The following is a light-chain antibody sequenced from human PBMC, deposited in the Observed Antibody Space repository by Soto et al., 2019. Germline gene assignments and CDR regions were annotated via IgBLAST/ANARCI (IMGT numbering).Light chain of an antibody. CDR2: GAS. V-gene: IGKV3-15*01. Sequence: EIVMTQSPATLSVSPGERATLSCRASQGVSSNLAWYQQKPGQAPRLLIYGASTRATGIPARFSGSGSGTEFTLTISSLQSEDFVVYYCQQYNNWQETFGQGTKLEIK. CDR3: QQYNNWQET. CDR1: QGVSSN. J-gene: IGKJ2*01.